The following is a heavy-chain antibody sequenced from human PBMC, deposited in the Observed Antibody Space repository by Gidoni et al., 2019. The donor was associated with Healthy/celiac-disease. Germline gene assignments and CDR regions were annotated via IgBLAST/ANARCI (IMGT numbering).Heavy chain of an antibody. V-gene: IGHV4-59*01. CDR1: GGSISSYY. Sequence: QVQLQESGPGLVKPSETLSLTCTGSGGSISSYYWSWIRQPPGTGLEWIGYIYYSGSTNYNPSLKSRVTISVDTSKNQFSLKLSSVTAADTAVYYCARYTAMGLDYWGQGTLVTVSS. CDR2: IYYSGST. J-gene: IGHJ4*02. D-gene: IGHD5-18*01. CDR3: ARYTAMGLDY.